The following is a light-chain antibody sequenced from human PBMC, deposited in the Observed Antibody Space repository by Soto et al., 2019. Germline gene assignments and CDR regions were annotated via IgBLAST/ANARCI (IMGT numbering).Light chain of an antibody. J-gene: IGKJ3*01. V-gene: IGKV3-20*01. CDR1: QSVSSGY. Sequence: EIVLTQSPGTLSLSPGERATLSCWASQSVSSGYLGWYQQKPGQAPRLLIYGASSRATGIPDRFSGSGSGTEFTLTISRLEPEDFAVYYCQQYGSSPALFTFGPGTKVDIK. CDR2: GAS. CDR3: QQYGSSPALFT.